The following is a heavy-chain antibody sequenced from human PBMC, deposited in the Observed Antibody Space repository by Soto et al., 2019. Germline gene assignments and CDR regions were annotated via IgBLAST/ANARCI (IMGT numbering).Heavy chain of an antibody. CDR3: ARGQGIELRLPLGS. V-gene: IGHV4-34*01. CDR2: VTRGGST. J-gene: IGHJ5*01. D-gene: IGHD1-7*01. CDR1: GGSFGGYY. Sequence: SETLSLTCAVYGGSFGGYYWTWIRQHPVKGLEWIGEVTRGGSTTYNPSLKSRIVISADTFKNQFFLKMTSMTAADTAVYFCARGQGIELRLPLGSWGQGTLVTVSS.